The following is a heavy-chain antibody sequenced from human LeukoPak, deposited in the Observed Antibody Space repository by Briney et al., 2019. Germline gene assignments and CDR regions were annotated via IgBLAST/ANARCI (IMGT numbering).Heavy chain of an antibody. CDR3: ARDLTNIVVTGLVY. J-gene: IGHJ4*02. CDR1: GGSISSGTYY. Sequence: SETLSLTCTVSGGSISSGTYYWGWIRQPPGKGLEYIGSIYYSGSTYYNPSIKSRVTISVDTSKNQFSLKLNSVTAADTAVYFCARDLTNIVVTGLVYWGQGTLVTVSS. D-gene: IGHD2-15*01. CDR2: IYYSGST. V-gene: IGHV4-39*07.